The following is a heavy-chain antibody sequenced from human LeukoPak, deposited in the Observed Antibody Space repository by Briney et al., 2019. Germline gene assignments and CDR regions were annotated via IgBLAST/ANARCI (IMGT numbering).Heavy chain of an antibody. D-gene: IGHD4-17*01. Sequence: GGSLRLSCAASGFTFSSYGMHWVRQAPGKGLEWVAFIRYDGSNKYYADSVKGRFTISRDNSKNTLYLQMNSLRVEDTAMYYCASPGTTVTTRNAFDKWGQGTMVTVSS. CDR2: IRYDGSNK. V-gene: IGHV3-30*02. CDR1: GFTFSSYG. J-gene: IGHJ3*02. CDR3: ASPGTTVTTRNAFDK.